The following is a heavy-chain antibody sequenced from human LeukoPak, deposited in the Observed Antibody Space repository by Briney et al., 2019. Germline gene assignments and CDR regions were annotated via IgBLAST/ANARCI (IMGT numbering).Heavy chain of an antibody. J-gene: IGHJ4*02. CDR2: ISGSGGST. Sequence: GGSLRLSCAASGFTFSSYAMSWVRQAPGKGLEWVSAISGSGGSTYYADSVKGRFTISRYNSKNTLYLQMNSLRAEDTAVYYCAKDGDIVVVPAAIDYWGQGTLVTVSS. CDR1: GFTFSSYA. D-gene: IGHD2-2*01. CDR3: AKDGDIVVVPAAIDY. V-gene: IGHV3-23*01.